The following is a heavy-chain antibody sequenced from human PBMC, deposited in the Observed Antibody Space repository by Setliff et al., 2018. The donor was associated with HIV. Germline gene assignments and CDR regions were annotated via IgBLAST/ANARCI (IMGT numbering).Heavy chain of an antibody. D-gene: IGHD5-18*01. Sequence: ASAKVSCKASGGTFSSYPISWVRQAPGQGLEWMGGIIPTFATAKYAQKFLGRVTLTRDTSTSTVYMELSSLRSEDTAVYYCARGPWIQLWSSELDAFDIWGQGTMVTVSS. CDR1: GGTFSSYP. V-gene: IGHV1-69*05. CDR3: ARGPWIQLWSSELDAFDI. CDR2: IIPTFATA. J-gene: IGHJ3*02.